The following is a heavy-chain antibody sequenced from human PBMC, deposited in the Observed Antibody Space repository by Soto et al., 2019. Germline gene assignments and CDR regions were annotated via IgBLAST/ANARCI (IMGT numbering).Heavy chain of an antibody. D-gene: IGHD5-12*01. V-gene: IGHV1-69*01. CDR2: IIPIFGTA. CDR3: ARAGDIVATITNFDY. CDR1: GGTFSSYA. J-gene: IGHJ4*02. Sequence: QVQLVQAGAEVKEPGSSVKVSCKASGGTFSSYAISWLRQAPGQGLEWMGGIIPIFGTANYSQKFQGRVTLPAAEYTSTAYMELSSLGSADTAVYYCARAGDIVATITNFDYWGQGTLVTVSS.